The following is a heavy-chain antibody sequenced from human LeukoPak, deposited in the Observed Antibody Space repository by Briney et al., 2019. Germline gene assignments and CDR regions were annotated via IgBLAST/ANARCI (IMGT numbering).Heavy chain of an antibody. CDR3: ARDLRDIVVVPAAERAPDAFDI. J-gene: IGHJ3*02. V-gene: IGHV1-2*02. Sequence: ASVKVSCKASGYTFTGYYMHWVRQAPGQGLEWMGWINPNSGGTNYAQKLQGRVTMTTDTSTSTAYMELRSLRSDDTAVYYCARDLRDIVVVPAAERAPDAFDIWGQGTMVTVSS. D-gene: IGHD2-2*01. CDR1: GYTFTGYY. CDR2: INPNSGGT.